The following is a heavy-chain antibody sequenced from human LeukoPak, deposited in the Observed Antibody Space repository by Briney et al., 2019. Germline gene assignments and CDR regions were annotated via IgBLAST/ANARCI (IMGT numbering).Heavy chain of an antibody. CDR3: ARGGGLDV. Sequence: RSGGSLRLSCAASGFTFRNSGMNWVRQAPGKGLEWVSYISDASRTIYYADSVKGRFTISRDNAKNSLYLQMSNLRAEDTAVYFCARGGGLDVWGQGATVTVSS. V-gene: IGHV3-48*04. CDR1: GFTFRNSG. J-gene: IGHJ6*02. D-gene: IGHD3-16*01. CDR2: ISDASRTI.